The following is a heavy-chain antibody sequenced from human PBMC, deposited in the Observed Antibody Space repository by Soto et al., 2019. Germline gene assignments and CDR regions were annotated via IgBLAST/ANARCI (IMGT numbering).Heavy chain of an antibody. Sequence: EVQLVQSGAEVKKPGESLKISCKGSGYTFTNYWIGWVRQMPGKGLEWMGIIYPDDSDTIYSPSFQGQVTISADNSTGTAYLQWSSLKASDNAMYYCARLRGGEAKWLLDHWGQGTLVTVSS. CDR1: GYTFTNYW. CDR2: IYPDDSDT. D-gene: IGHD5-12*01. J-gene: IGHJ4*02. CDR3: ARLRGGEAKWLLDH. V-gene: IGHV5-51*03.